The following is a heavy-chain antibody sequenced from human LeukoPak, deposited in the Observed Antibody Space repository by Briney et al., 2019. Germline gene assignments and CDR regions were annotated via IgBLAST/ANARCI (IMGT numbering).Heavy chain of an antibody. Sequence: PSETLSLTCTVSGGSISSYYWSWIRQPPGKGLEWIGYIYYSGSTNYNPSLKSRVTISVDTSKNQFSLKLSSVTAADTAVYYCASILAIRDGYYFDYWGQGTLVTVSS. CDR2: IYYSGST. CDR1: GGSISSYY. J-gene: IGHJ4*02. CDR3: ASILAIRDGYYFDY. V-gene: IGHV4-59*01. D-gene: IGHD5-24*01.